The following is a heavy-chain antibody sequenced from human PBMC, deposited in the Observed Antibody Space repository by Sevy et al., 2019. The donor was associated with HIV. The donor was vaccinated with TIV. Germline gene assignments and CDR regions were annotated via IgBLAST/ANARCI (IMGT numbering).Heavy chain of an antibody. CDR2: IWSDGAYQ. Sequence: GGSLRLSCAASGFTFSSYAMHWVRQAPGKGMEWVAIIWSDGAYQYHGDSVKGRFTISRDNSKNTLYLQMNNVRVEDTAVYYCSRAGYYYDKAAYYALDLWGQGTLVTVSS. D-gene: IGHD3-22*01. V-gene: IGHV3-33*08. CDR1: GFTFSSYA. J-gene: IGHJ4*02. CDR3: SRAGYYYDKAAYYALDL.